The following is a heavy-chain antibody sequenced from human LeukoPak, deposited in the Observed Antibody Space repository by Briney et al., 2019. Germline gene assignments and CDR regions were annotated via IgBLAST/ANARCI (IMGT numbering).Heavy chain of an antibody. D-gene: IGHD6-19*01. V-gene: IGHV3-23*01. CDR1: GFTFSNYG. CDR3: AAVAGPYYFDY. J-gene: IGHJ4*02. CDR2: ISGSGGST. Sequence: GGTLRLSCAASGFTFSNYGMSWVRQAPGKGLEWVSAISGSGGSTYYADSVKGRFTISRDNSKNTLYLQMNSLRAEDTAVYYCAAVAGPYYFDYWGQGTLVTVSS.